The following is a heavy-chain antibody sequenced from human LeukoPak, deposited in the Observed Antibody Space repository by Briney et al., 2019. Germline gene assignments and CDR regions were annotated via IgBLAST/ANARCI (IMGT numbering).Heavy chain of an antibody. CDR3: ARDRGSYYIDYYYYGMDV. J-gene: IGHJ6*02. V-gene: IGHV3-7*01. CDR1: GFTFSSYW. CDR2: IKQDGSEK. Sequence: TGGSLRLSCAASGFTFSSYWMNWARQAPGKGLEWVANIKQDGSEKYYVDSVKGRFTISRDNAKNSLYLQMNSLRAEDTAVYYCARDRGSYYIDYYYYGMDVWGQGTTVTVSS. D-gene: IGHD1-26*01.